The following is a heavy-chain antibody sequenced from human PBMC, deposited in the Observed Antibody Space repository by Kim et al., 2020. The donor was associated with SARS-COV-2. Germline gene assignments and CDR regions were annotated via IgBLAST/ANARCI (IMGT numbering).Heavy chain of an antibody. D-gene: IGHD3-10*02. Sequence: GGSLRLSCAASGFTFSNSAMHWVRQAPGKGLEWVSVIFVVGSGTYYADSVKGRFTISRDNSKNMLYLQMNNLRAEDTAVYYCAKHLLVTYVTFYWYFERWGRGSLVTVSS. CDR1: GFTFSNSA. CDR3: AKHLLVTYVTFYWYFER. V-gene: IGHV3-23*01. CDR2: IFVVGSGT. J-gene: IGHJ2*01.